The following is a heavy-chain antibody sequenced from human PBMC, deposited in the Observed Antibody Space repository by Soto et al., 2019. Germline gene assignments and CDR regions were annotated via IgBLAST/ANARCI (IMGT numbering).Heavy chain of an antibody. J-gene: IGHJ4*02. Sequence: QITLKESGPTLVKPTQTLTLTCTFSGFSHSTSGVGVGWIRQPPGKALEWLALIYWDDDKRYSPSLKSRLTITKDTSKNQVVLTMTNMDPVDTATYYCAHGYADHGYSSSWYVDYWGQGTLVTVSS. D-gene: IGHD6-13*01. CDR2: IYWDDDK. CDR3: AHGYADHGYSSSWYVDY. CDR1: GFSHSTSGVG. V-gene: IGHV2-5*02.